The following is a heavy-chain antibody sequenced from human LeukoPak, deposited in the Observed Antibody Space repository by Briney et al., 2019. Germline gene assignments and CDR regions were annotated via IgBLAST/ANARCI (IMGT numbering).Heavy chain of an antibody. V-gene: IGHV4-4*07. D-gene: IGHD1-20*01. J-gene: IGHJ4*02. CDR2: IYTSGTT. CDR3: ARDRGPVTAFFDY. CDR1: GGSLNTYY. Sequence: SETLSLTCRLSGGSLNTYYWSWIRQPAGKGLEWLGRIYTSGTTKYNPSLESRVTMSVDTSKNQFSLKLTSVTAADTAVYYCARDRGPVTAFFDYWSQGTLVTVSS.